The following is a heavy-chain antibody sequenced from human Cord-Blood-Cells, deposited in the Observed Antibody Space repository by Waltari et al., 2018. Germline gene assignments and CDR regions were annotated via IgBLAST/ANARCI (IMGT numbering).Heavy chain of an antibody. CDR3: ASSPFSRYFDL. V-gene: IGHV4-38-2*01. Sequence: QVQLQESGPGLVKPSETLSLTCAVSGYSISSGYYWGWIRQPPGKGLEWSGSIYHSGSTYYNPSLKSRVTISVDTSKNQFSLKLSSVTAADTAVYYCASSPFSRYFDLWGRGTLVTVSS. CDR2: IYHSGST. J-gene: IGHJ2*01. CDR1: GYSISSGYY.